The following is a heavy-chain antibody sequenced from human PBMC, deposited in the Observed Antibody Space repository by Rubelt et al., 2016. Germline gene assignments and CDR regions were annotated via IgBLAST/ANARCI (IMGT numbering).Heavy chain of an antibody. CDR1: GFTLSTSA. V-gene: IGHV3-23*04. CDR2: FSGSGGNT. CDR3: AKERYSGRGYYFDY. Sequence: EVQLVESGGGLVEPGGSLRLSCAASGFTLSTSAMSWVRQAPGQGLEWVSSFSGSGGNTYYAGSVKGRFTFSRDDSQNMLLLKRNSLGGEDTAVYYCAKERYSGRGYYFDYWGQGTLVTASS. J-gene: IGHJ4*02. D-gene: IGHD1-26*01.